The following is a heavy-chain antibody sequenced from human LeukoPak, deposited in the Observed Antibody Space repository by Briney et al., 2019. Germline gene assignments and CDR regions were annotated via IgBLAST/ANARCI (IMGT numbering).Heavy chain of an antibody. J-gene: IGHJ4*02. Sequence: GGSLRLSCAASGFTFSSYSMNWVRQAPGKGLEWVSSISSSSSYIYYADSVKGRFTISRDNAKNSLYLQMNGLRAEDTAVYYCARVRRDGYNYFDYWGQGTLVTVSS. V-gene: IGHV3-21*01. D-gene: IGHD5-24*01. CDR2: ISSSSSYI. CDR1: GFTFSSYS. CDR3: ARVRRDGYNYFDY.